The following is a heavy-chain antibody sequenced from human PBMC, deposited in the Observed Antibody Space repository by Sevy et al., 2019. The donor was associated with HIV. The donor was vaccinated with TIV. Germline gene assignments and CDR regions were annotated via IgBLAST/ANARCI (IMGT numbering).Heavy chain of an antibody. CDR3: ARMLGGDYDMTGAFDI. CDR1: GYTFTSYD. CDR2: MNPNSGNT. D-gene: IGHD3-22*01. J-gene: IGHJ3*02. V-gene: IGHV1-8*01. Sequence: ASVKVSCKASGYTFTSYDINWVRQATGQGLEWMGWMNPNSGNTGYAQKFQGRVTMTRNTSISTAYMELSSLRSEDTAVYYCARMLGGDYDMTGAFDIWGQGTMVTVSS.